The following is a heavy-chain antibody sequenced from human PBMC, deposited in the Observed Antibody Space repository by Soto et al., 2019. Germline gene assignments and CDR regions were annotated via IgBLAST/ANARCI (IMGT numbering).Heavy chain of an antibody. V-gene: IGHV3-30*18. J-gene: IGHJ4*02. CDR3: VKGSDVARQELDY. CDR2: ISADGSDK. CDR1: GFTFSNFG. D-gene: IGHD3-3*01. Sequence: GGSLRLSCAASGFTFSNFGMHWVRQAPGKGLEWVAAISADGSDKYFSGSVKGRFTISRDNSKNTLFLQMNSLRVEDTAVYYCVKGSDVARQELDYWGQGTLVTVSS.